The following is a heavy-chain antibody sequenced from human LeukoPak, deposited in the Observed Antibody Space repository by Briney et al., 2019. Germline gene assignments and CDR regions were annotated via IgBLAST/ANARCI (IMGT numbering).Heavy chain of an antibody. CDR2: ISGSGGST. CDR3: AKIPDILTGYYADY. V-gene: IGHV3-23*01. Sequence: GGSLRLSCAASGFTFSSYATSWVRQAPGKGLEWVSAISGSGGSTYYADSVKGRFTISRDNSKNTLYLQMNSLRAEDTAVYYCAKIPDILTGYYADYWGQGTLVTVSS. CDR1: GFTFSSYA. J-gene: IGHJ4*02. D-gene: IGHD3-9*01.